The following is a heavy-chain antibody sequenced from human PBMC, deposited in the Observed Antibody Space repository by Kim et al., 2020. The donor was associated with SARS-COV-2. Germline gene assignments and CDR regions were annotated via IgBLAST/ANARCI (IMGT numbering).Heavy chain of an antibody. Sequence: SETLSLTCTVSGGSISSFYWSWVRQPPGKGLEWVAFLSYDGNTNYNPSLKSRVTISRDTSKNQFSLRVPSVSAADTAVYFCARTAPRRSSTAYYFYGLDVWGRGATVIVSS. CDR1: GGSISSFY. D-gene: IGHD3-22*01. CDR3: ARTAPRRSSTAYYFYGLDV. V-gene: IGHV4-59*01. J-gene: IGHJ6*02. CDR2: LSYDGNT.